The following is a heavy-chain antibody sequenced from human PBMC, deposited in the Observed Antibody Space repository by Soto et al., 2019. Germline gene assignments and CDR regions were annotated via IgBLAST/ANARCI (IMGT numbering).Heavy chain of an antibody. CDR2: ISYDGSNK. CDR1: GFTFSSYA. D-gene: IGHD5-18*01. V-gene: IGHV3-30-3*01. J-gene: IGHJ6*02. CDR3: AWPSSFRDTAMVHYYYYYGMDV. Sequence: PGGSLRLSCAASGFTFSSYAMHWVRQAPGKGLEWVAVISYDGSNKYYADSVKGRFTISRDNSKNTLYLQMNSLRAEDTAVYYCAWPSSFRDTAMVHYYYYYGMDVWGQGTTVTVSS.